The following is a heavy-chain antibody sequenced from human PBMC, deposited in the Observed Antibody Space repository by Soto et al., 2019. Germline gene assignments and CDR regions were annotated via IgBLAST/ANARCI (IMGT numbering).Heavy chain of an antibody. Sequence: QVQLVQSGAEVKKSGASVKVSCKASRYTFISYDINWVRQATRQGLEWMGWMNRNSGNTGYAQKFQGRITMTRNTSTNTAYMELSSLRSEDTAVYYCARGQEAWWNAGPLGLHGLDVWGQGTTVTVSS. CDR1: RYTFISYD. J-gene: IGHJ6*02. V-gene: IGHV1-8*01. CDR2: MNRNSGNT. D-gene: IGHD1-1*01. CDR3: ARGQEAWWNAGPLGLHGLDV.